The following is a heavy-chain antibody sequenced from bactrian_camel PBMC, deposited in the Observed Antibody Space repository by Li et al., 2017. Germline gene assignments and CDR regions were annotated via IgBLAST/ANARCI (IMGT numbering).Heavy chain of an antibody. D-gene: IGHD3*01. CDR3: AAAKGIPDLLRGGYLSARSYNY. V-gene: IGHV3S54*01. CDR2: HYTGTATT. CDR1: DSRYRM. J-gene: IGHJ4*01. Sequence: VQLVESGGDSVEAGGSLRLSCAASDSRYRMGWFRQAPGKERAAVAAHYTGTATTYIADSEKGRFAISEDKDKNVLYLQMNSLKPEDTAIYYCAAAKGIPDLLRGGYLSARSYNYWGRGTQVTVS.